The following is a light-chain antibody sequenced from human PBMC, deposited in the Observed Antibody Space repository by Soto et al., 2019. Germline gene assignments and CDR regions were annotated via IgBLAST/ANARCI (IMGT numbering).Light chain of an antibody. V-gene: IGKV1-6*01. CDR2: SAT. CDR1: EDVRHD. CDR3: LQANNYPWT. Sequence: GDRVTITCRTSEDVRHDLAWFQQRPGRAPNLLIYSATRLQSGVPSRFSGSGSGTDFTLIISSLQPEDFATYYCLQANNYPWTFGLGTKVDIK. J-gene: IGKJ1*01.